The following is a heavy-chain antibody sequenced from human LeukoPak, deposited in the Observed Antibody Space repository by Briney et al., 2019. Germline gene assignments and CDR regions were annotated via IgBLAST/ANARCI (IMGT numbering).Heavy chain of an antibody. CDR2: VSGSGGSI. CDR3: AKDLNYGDLLDY. V-gene: IGHV3-23*01. Sequence: GGSLRLSCAASGFTFSSNVMSWVRQAPGKGLEWVSSVSGSGGSIYYADSVKGRFTSSRDNSKSTLYPQMNTLRAEDTALYYCAKDLNYGDLLDYWGQGTLVTVSS. J-gene: IGHJ4*02. D-gene: IGHD4-17*01. CDR1: GFTFSSNV.